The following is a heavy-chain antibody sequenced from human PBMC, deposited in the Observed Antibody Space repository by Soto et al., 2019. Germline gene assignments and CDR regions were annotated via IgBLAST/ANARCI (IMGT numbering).Heavy chain of an antibody. CDR2: ISGSGGST. CDR3: AKDLWYSSSWDDLTAYFDY. CDR1: GFTFSSYA. D-gene: IGHD6-13*01. Sequence: GGSLRLSCAASGFTFSSYAMSWVRQAPGKGLEWVSAISGSGGSTYYADSVKGRFTISRDNSKNTLYLQMNSLRAEDTAVYYCAKDLWYSSSWDDLTAYFDYWGQGTLVTVSS. V-gene: IGHV3-23*01. J-gene: IGHJ4*02.